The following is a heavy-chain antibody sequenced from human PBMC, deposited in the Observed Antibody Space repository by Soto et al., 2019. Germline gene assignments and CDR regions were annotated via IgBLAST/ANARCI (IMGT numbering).Heavy chain of an antibody. D-gene: IGHD3-10*01. CDR3: AKLVLAYYYGSGSYIDY. CDR1: GFTFSSYA. V-gene: IGHV3-23*01. CDR2: ISGSGGST. Sequence: PGGSLRLSCAASGFTFSSYAMSWLRQAPGKGLEWVSAISGSGGSTYYADSVKGRFTISRDNSKNTLYLQMNSLRAEDTAVYYCAKLVLAYYYGSGSYIDYWGQGTLVTVSS. J-gene: IGHJ4*02.